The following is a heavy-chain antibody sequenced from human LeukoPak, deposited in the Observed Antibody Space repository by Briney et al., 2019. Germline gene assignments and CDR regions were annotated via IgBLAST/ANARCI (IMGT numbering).Heavy chain of an antibody. CDR1: GYTFTGYY. D-gene: IGHD3-22*01. CDR2: INPNSGGT. J-gene: IGHJ3*02. V-gene: IGHV1-2*02. CDR3: ARVTPDDSSGYYIPDAFDI. Sequence: VASVKVSCKAPGYTFTGYYMHWVRQAPGQRLEWMGWINPNSGGTNYAQKSQGRVTMTRDTSISTAYMELSRLRSDDTAVYYCARVTPDDSSGYYIPDAFDIWGQGTMVTVSS.